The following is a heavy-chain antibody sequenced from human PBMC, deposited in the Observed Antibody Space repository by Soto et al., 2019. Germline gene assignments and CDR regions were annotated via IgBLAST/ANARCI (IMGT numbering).Heavy chain of an antibody. CDR1: GFTFSSYG. Sequence: GGSLRLSCAASGFTFSSYGMHWVCQAPGKGLEWVAVISYDGSNKYYADSVKGRFTISRDNSKNTLYLQMNSLRAEDTAVYYCAKGGDNYYDSSGYLSVFDYWGQGTLVTVSS. V-gene: IGHV3-30*18. D-gene: IGHD3-22*01. J-gene: IGHJ4*02. CDR3: AKGGDNYYDSSGYLSVFDY. CDR2: ISYDGSNK.